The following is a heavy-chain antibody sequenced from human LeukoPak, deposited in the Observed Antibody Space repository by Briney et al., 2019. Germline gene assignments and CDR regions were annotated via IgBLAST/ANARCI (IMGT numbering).Heavy chain of an antibody. J-gene: IGHJ4*02. Sequence: GGSPRLSCAASGFTVSDNYMSWVRQAPGKGLEWVSLIYTGGSTYYPDSVKGRFTISRDNSENTLYLQMISLRVEDTAVYYCARVRYNYYYYFDHWGQGTQVTVSS. D-gene: IGHD5-18*01. CDR1: GFTVSDNY. CDR3: ARVRYNYYYYFDH. CDR2: IYTGGST. V-gene: IGHV3-53*01.